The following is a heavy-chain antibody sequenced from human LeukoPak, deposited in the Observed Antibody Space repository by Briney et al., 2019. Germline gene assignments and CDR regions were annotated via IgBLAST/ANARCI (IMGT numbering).Heavy chain of an antibody. CDR3: ARDPDYYGSGSPIDY. J-gene: IGHJ4*02. Sequence: ASVKVSCKASGYTFTSYYMHWVRQAPGQGLEWMGIINPSGGSTSYAQKFQGRVTMTRDTSTSTVYMELSSLRSDDTAVYYCARDPDYYGSGSPIDYWGQGTLVTVSS. D-gene: IGHD3-10*01. CDR1: GYTFTSYY. V-gene: IGHV1-46*01. CDR2: INPSGGST.